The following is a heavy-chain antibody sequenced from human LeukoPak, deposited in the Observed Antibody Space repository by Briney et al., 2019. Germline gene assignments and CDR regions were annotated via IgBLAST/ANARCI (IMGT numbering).Heavy chain of an antibody. CDR1: GFTFSSYA. CDR2: IHHSGDT. Sequence: GSLRLSCAASGFTFSSYAMHWVRQAPGKGLEWIGEIHHSGDTDYNSSLKSRVTISLDKSKTQFSLTLNSVTAADTAVYYCARVAWIPIGGVIVTAFDYWGQGTLVTVSS. V-gene: IGHV4-4*02. CDR3: ARVAWIPIGGVIVTAFDY. D-gene: IGHD3-16*02. J-gene: IGHJ4*02.